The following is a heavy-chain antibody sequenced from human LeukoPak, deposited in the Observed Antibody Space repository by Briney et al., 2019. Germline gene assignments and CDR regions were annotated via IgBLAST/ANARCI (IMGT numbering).Heavy chain of an antibody. V-gene: IGHV4-39*07. CDR3: ARGKLWFGELLRLDAFDI. D-gene: IGHD3-10*01. J-gene: IGHJ3*02. CDR1: GGSISSSSYY. CDR2: IYYSGST. Sequence: SETLSLTCTVSGGSISSSSYYWGWIRQPPGKGLEWIGSIYYSGSTYYNPSLKSRVTISVGTSKNQFSLKLSSVTAADTAVYYCARGKLWFGELLRLDAFDIWGQGTMVTVSS.